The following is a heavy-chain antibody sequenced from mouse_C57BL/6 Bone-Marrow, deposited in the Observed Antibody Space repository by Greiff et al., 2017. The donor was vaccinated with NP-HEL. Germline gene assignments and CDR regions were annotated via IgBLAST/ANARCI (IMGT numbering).Heavy chain of an antibody. CDR3: TLSLPGDY. CDR2: IDPENGDT. CDR1: GFNIKDDY. V-gene: IGHV14-4*01. Sequence: VQLQQSGAELVRPGASVKLSCTASGFNIKDDYMHWVKQRPEQGLEWIGWIDPENGDTEYASKFQGKATITADTSSNTAYLQLSSLTSEDTAVYYCTLSLPGDYWGQGTTLTVSS. J-gene: IGHJ2*01. D-gene: IGHD4-1*01.